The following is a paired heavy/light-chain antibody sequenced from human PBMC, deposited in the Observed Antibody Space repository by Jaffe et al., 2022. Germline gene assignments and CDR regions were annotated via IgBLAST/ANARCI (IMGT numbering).Light chain of an antibody. CDR2: AAS. V-gene: IGKV1-12*01. J-gene: IGKJ2*01. CDR1: QGISSW. Sequence: DIQMTQSPSSVSASVGDRVTITCRASQGISSWLAWYQQKPGKAPKLLIYAASSLQSGVPSRFSGSGSGTDFTLTISSLQPEDFATYYCQQANSFPGAFGQGTKLEIK. CDR3: QQANSFPGA.
Heavy chain of an antibody. CDR3: AHIRVPWGYSSGWYKLDV. CDR1: GFSLSTSGVG. CDR2: IYWDDDK. V-gene: IGHV2-5*02. J-gene: IGHJ6*04. Sequence: QITLKESGPTLVKPTQTLTLTCTFSGFSLSTSGVGVGWIRQPPGKALEWLALIYWDDDKRYSPSLKSRLTITKDTSKNQVVLTMTNMDPVDTATYYCAHIRVPWGYSSGWYKLDVWGKGTTVTVSS. D-gene: IGHD6-19*01.